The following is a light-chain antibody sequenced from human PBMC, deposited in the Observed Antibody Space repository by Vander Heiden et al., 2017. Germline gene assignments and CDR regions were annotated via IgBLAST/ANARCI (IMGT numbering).Light chain of an antibody. CDR2: RNN. CDR1: SSNTGSNY. Sequence: QSVPPQPPSASGTPGQRVTISCSGSSSNTGSNYVYWYQQLPGTAPKLLIYRNNQRPSGVPDRFSGSKSGTSASLAISRLRSEDEADYYCAAWDDSLSGYVFGTGTKVTVL. CDR3: AAWDDSLSGYV. V-gene: IGLV1-47*01. J-gene: IGLJ1*01.